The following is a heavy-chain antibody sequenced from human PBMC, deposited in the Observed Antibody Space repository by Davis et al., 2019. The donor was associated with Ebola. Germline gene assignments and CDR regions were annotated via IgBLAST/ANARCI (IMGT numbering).Heavy chain of an antibody. D-gene: IGHD3-3*01. Sequence: GESLKISCAASGFTFSDYYMSWIRQAPGKGLEWVSYISSSGSTIYYADSVKGRFTISRDNAKNSLYLQMNSLRAEDTAVYYCARDPADFWSGYYTNYYGMDVWGQGTTVTVSS. CDR2: ISSSGSTI. J-gene: IGHJ6*02. CDR1: GFTFSDYY. V-gene: IGHV3-11*01. CDR3: ARDPADFWSGYYTNYYGMDV.